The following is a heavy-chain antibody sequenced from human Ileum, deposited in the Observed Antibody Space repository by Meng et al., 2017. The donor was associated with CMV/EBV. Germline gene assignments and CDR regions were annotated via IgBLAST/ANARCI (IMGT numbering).Heavy chain of an antibody. Sequence: SLKISCAVSGFTYSNFWMSWVRQSPGMGLEWVANIKQDGSATYYADSVKGRFTISRDNAKNSLYLQMDNLRADDTAVYYCVREDIVVFDYWGQGTLVTVSS. J-gene: IGHJ4*02. CDR1: GFTYSNFW. CDR2: IKQDGSAT. D-gene: IGHD2-15*01. V-gene: IGHV3-7*01. CDR3: VREDIVVFDY.